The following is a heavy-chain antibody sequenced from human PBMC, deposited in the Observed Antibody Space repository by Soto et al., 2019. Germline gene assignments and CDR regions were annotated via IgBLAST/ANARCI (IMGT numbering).Heavy chain of an antibody. CDR3: AIFYCSGSYLDC. V-gene: IGHV3-23*01. CDR1: GFTFSSYA. D-gene: IGHD3-10*01. CDR2: LSGSGGST. Sequence: EVQLLESGGGLVQAGGSLRLSCAASGFTFSSYAMSWVCQAPGKGLAWVSTLSGSGGSTYSADSVKCRFNISRDNSKSTLYLEINSLRAEDTDVYFCAIFYCSGSYLDCWGQGTLVTVSS. J-gene: IGHJ4*01.